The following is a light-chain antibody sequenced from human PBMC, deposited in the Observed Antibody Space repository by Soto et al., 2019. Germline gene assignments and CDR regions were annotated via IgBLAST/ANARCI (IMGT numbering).Light chain of an antibody. J-gene: IGKJ1*01. CDR1: QNIDNK. CDR3: QQFHYWWT. Sequence: EVVMTQSPATLSVSPGERASLSCRASQNIDNKLVWYQQKPGQVPRLLIYDASTRATGIPARFSGSGSGTEFTLTISSLQSEDFAFYYCQQFHYWWTFGQGTKV. CDR2: DAS. V-gene: IGKV3-15*01.